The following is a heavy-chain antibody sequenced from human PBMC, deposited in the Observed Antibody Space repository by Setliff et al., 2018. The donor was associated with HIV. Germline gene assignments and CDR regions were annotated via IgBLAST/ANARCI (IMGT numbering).Heavy chain of an antibody. D-gene: IGHD3-3*01. CDR2: IYITGST. V-gene: IGHV4-61*09. Sequence: SETLSLTCSVSGGSISSGTYYWTWIRQPAGKGLEWIGDIYITGSTDYNPSLKSRVTISVDTSKNQFSLKLTSMTAADTSVYYCACRYYDLWSNYYTGIPYWGQGTLVTVSS. CDR1: GGSISSGTYY. CDR3: ACRYYDLWSNYYTGIPY. J-gene: IGHJ4*02.